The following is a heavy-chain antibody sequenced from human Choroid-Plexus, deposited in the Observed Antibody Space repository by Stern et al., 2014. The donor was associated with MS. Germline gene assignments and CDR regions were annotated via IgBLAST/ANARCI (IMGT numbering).Heavy chain of an antibody. V-gene: IGHV2-5*02. D-gene: IGHD6-6*01. CDR2: IYWDDEK. CDR3: AYLFSDASSSWFDP. J-gene: IGHJ5*02. CDR1: GFSLSTSGAG. Sequence: QITLKESGPTLVKPTQTLTLTCTFSGFSLSTSGAGVTWIRQPPGKALEWLAVIYWDDEKRYSPSLKTRLTITRDTSKSQVVLTMTSMDPVDTATYYCAYLFSDASSSWFDPWGQGTLVTVSS.